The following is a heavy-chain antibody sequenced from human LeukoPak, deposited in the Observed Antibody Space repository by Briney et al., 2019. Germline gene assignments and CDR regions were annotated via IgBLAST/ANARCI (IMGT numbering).Heavy chain of an antibody. CDR1: GFTFSNAW. D-gene: IGHD3-3*02. V-gene: IGHV3-15*01. J-gene: IGHJ4*02. Sequence: GGSLRLSCAASGFTFSNAWMSWVRQAPGKGLEWVGRIKSKTDGGTTDYAAPVKGRFTISRDDSKNTLYLQMNSLKTEDTAVYYCTTAFLEWLFRNDYWGQGTLVPSPQ. CDR3: TTAFLEWLFRNDY. CDR2: IKSKTDGGTT.